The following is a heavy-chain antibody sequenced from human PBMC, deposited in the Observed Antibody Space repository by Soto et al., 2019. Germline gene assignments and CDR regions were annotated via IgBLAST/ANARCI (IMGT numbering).Heavy chain of an antibody. CDR3: APFKDSGTSYYIHV. CDR1: GYIFTSYG. CDR2: ISVDSGNT. J-gene: IGHJ6*03. Sequence: QVQLVQSGAELKKPGASAKVSCKASGYIFTSYGISWVRQAPGQGLEWMAWISVDSGNTNYAQNFQGRVTMTTDTSASRALMELRCPRSDAKPGSYCAPFKDSGTSYYIHVGGNGPTVIVSS. V-gene: IGHV1-18*01. D-gene: IGHD3-10*01.